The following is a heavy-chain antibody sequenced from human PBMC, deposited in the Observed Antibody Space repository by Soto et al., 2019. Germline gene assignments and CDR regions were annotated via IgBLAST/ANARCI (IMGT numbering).Heavy chain of an antibody. CDR1: GFTFGDYW. CDR3: ATAEVDY. CDR2: MNSDGTTT. J-gene: IGHJ4*02. Sequence: PGGSLRLSCAASGFTFGDYWMHWVRQAPGKGLEWVSRMNSDGTTTNYADSVKGRFTVSRDNAKNTLFLRMNSLRAEDTAVYYCATAEVDYWGPGTLVTVSS. V-gene: IGHV3-74*01.